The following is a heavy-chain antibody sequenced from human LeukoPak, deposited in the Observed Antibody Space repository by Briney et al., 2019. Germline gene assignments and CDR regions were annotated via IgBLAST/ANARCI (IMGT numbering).Heavy chain of an antibody. Sequence: GGSLRLSCAASGFTFSDYYMSWIRQAPGKGLEWISYISSSTYTNYADSVKGRFTFSRDNAKNSMYLQMNSLRAEDTAVYYCARISGSYVFDYWGQGTLVTVSS. D-gene: IGHD1-26*01. V-gene: IGHV3-11*03. CDR3: ARISGSYVFDY. CDR2: ISSSTYT. CDR1: GFTFSDYY. J-gene: IGHJ4*02.